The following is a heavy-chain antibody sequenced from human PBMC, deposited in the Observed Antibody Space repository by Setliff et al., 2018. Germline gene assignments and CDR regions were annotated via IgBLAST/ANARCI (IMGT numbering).Heavy chain of an antibody. CDR3: ARINFYVSSGYYYAPEL. J-gene: IGHJ4*02. Sequence: ASVKVSCKASGYTFTGYYMHWVRQAPGQGLEWMGWINPNSGGTNYAQKFQGRVTMTRDTSISTAYMELRSLRADDTAVYYCARINFYVSSGYYYAPELWGQGTTVTVSS. CDR1: GYTFTGYY. V-gene: IGHV1-2*02. CDR2: INPNSGGT. D-gene: IGHD3-22*01.